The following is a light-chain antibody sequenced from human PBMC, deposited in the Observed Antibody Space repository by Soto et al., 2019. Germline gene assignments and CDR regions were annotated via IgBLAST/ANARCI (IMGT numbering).Light chain of an antibody. CDR3: QKYNSALR. J-gene: IGKJ4*01. CDR1: QGISNY. CDR2: AAS. Sequence: DIQMTQSPSSLSASVGDRVTITCRASQGISNYLAWYQQKPGKVPKLLIYAASTLQSGVPSRFSGSGSGADFHLTISSRHPEDVSTYYCQKYNSALRFGGGTKVEIK. V-gene: IGKV1-27*01.